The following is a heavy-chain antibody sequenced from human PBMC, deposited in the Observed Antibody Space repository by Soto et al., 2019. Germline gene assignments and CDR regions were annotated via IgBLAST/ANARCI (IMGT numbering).Heavy chain of an antibody. V-gene: IGHV1-18*01. Sequence: ASVKVSCKASGYTFTSYGISWVRQAPGQGLEWMGWISAYNGNTNYAQKLQGRVTMTTDTSTSTAYMELRSLRSDDTAVYYCARDLGIAAAGYYFVYWGQGTLVTVSS. CDR2: ISAYNGNT. D-gene: IGHD6-13*01. CDR3: ARDLGIAAAGYYFVY. CDR1: GYTFTSYG. J-gene: IGHJ4*02.